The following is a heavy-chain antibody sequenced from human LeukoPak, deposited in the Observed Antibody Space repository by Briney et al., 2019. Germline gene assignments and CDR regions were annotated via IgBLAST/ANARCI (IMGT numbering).Heavy chain of an antibody. CDR2: ISWNSDTR. CDR3: AKDSLLSMLRGVSIDY. Sequence: GGSLRLSCAASGFSFDNYAMHWVRQAPGKGLEWVSGISWNSDTRGYADSVKGRFTIPRDNAMNSLYLQMNSLRLEDTALYYCAKDSLLSMLRGVSIDYWGQGTLVTVSS. D-gene: IGHD3-10*01. J-gene: IGHJ4*02. CDR1: GFSFDNYA. V-gene: IGHV3-9*01.